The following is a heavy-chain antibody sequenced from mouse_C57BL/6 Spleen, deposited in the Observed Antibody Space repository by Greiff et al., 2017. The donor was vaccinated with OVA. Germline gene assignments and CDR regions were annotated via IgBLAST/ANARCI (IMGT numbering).Heavy chain of an antibody. V-gene: IGHV5-17*01. CDR1: GFTFSDYG. CDR3: AKVQLGLYAMDY. J-gene: IGHJ4*01. CDR2: ISSGSSTI. Sequence: EVKLMESGGGLVKPGGSLKLSCAASGFTFSDYGMHWVRQAPEKGLEWVAYISSGSSTIYYADTVKGRFTISRDNAKNTLFLQMTSLMSEDTAMYYCAKVQLGLYAMDYWGQGTSVTVSS. D-gene: IGHD4-1*02.